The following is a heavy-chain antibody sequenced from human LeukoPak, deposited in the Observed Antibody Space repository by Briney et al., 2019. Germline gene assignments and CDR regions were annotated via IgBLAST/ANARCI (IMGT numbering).Heavy chain of an antibody. CDR1: GYTFTGYY. J-gene: IGHJ4*02. CDR2: INPNSGGT. CDR3: ARYSSGWHDY. Sequence: ASMKVSFKCSGYTFTGYYMHWVRQAPGQGLEWVGWINPNSGGTNYAQKFQGRVTITRDTSISTAYMELSRLRSDDTAVYYCARYSSGWHDYWGQGTLVTVSS. V-gene: IGHV1-2*02. D-gene: IGHD6-19*01.